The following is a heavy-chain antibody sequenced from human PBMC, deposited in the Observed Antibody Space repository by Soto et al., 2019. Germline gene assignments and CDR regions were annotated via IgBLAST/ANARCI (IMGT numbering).Heavy chain of an antibody. CDR3: ARDLLGSTGRFDY. J-gene: IGHJ4*02. CDR1: GFIFSSFG. Sequence: QVQLVESGGGVVQPGRSLRLSCAASGFIFSSFGMHWVRQAPGKGLEWVAIISYDGSNTYYADSVKGRFTISRDNSRNTLYLQMNSLRAEDTAVYYCARDLLGSTGRFDYWGQGTLVTVSS. D-gene: IGHD1-1*01. V-gene: IGHV3-33*01. CDR2: ISYDGSNT.